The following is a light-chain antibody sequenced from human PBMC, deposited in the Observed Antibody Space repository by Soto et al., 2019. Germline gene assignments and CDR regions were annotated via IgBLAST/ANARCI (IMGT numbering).Light chain of an antibody. Sequence: QSVLTQPPSVSGAPGKRVTISCTGSSSTIGAGDDVHWYQPLPGTAPKLLIYGNTNRPSGVPYRFSGSKSGTSASLAITGLQAEDEADYYCQSYDSSLSGLVFGGGNNLTVL. CDR1: SSTIGAGDD. J-gene: IGLJ2*01. CDR2: GNT. CDR3: QSYDSSLSGLV. V-gene: IGLV1-40*01.